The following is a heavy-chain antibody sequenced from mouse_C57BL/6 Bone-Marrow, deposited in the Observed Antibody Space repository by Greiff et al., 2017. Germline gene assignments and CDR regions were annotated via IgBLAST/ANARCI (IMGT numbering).Heavy chain of an antibody. CDR3: ARDFGYYVWFDY. V-gene: IGHV1-69*01. J-gene: IGHJ3*01. D-gene: IGHD2-3*01. Sequence: QVQLQQPGAELVMPGASVKLSCKASGYTFTSYWMHWVKQRPGQGLEWIGEIDPSDSYTNYNQKFKGKSTLTVDKSSSTAYMQLSSLTSEDSAVYYCARDFGYYVWFDYWGQGTILTVSA. CDR1: GYTFTSYW. CDR2: IDPSDSYT.